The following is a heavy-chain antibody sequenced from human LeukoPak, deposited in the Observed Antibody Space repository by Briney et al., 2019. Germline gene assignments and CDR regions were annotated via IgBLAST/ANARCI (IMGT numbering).Heavy chain of an antibody. CDR3: ARDNYYVWGFDY. CDR2: INDGGGST. D-gene: IGHD3-10*02. Sequence: GGSLKLSCAASGFTFNNHAMSWVRQAPGKGLEWVSAINDGGGSTYYADSVKGRFTISRDNSKNTLYLQMNSLRAEDTAVYYCARDNYYVWGFDYWGQGTLVTVSS. CDR1: GFTFNNHA. J-gene: IGHJ4*02. V-gene: IGHV3-23*01.